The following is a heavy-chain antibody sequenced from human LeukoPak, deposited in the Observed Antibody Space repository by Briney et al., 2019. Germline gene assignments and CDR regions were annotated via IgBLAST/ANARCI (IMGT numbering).Heavy chain of an antibody. J-gene: IGHJ4*02. V-gene: IGHV4-34*01. Sequence: PSETLSLTCAVYGGSFSGYYWSWIRQPPGKGLEWIGEINHSGSANYNPSIKSRVTISVDTSKTQFSLKLSSVPAADTAVYYCANLYYCSSTSCYKDYWGQGTLVTVSS. CDR1: GGSFSGYY. CDR3: ANLYYCSSTSCYKDY. D-gene: IGHD2-2*02. CDR2: INHSGSA.